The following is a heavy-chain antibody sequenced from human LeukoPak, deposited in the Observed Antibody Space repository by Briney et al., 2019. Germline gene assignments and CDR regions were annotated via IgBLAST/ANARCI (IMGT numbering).Heavy chain of an antibody. CDR1: GFTFSSYG. CDR2: ISYDGSNK. J-gene: IGHJ3*02. CDR3: AKEPDSSSDDAFDI. D-gene: IGHD6-13*01. Sequence: GGSLRLSCAASGFTFSSYGMHWVRQAPGKGLEWVAVISYDGSNKYYADSVKGRFTISRDNSKNTLYLQMNSLRAEDTAVYYCAKEPDSSSDDAFDIWGQGTMVTVSS. V-gene: IGHV3-30*18.